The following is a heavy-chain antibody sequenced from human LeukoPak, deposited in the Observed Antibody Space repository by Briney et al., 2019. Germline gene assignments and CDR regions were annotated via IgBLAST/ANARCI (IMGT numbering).Heavy chain of an antibody. CDR2: IYYSGST. Sequence: SETLSLTCTVSGGSISSGGYYWSWIRQHPGKGLEWIGYIYYSGSTYYNPSLKSRVTISVDTSKNQFSLKLSSVTAADTAVYYCARERWLQSRGDPGNYFDYWGQGTLVTVSS. CDR1: GGSISSGGYY. D-gene: IGHD5-24*01. V-gene: IGHV4-31*03. CDR3: ARERWLQSRGDPGNYFDY. J-gene: IGHJ4*02.